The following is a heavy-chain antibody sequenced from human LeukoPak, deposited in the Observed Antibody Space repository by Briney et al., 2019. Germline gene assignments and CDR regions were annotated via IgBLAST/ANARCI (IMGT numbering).Heavy chain of an antibody. J-gene: IGHJ5*02. CDR2: INHSGST. V-gene: IGHV4-34*01. D-gene: IGHD3-3*01. Sequence: SVTLSLTCAVYGGSFSGYYWSWIRQPPGKGLEWIGEINHSGSTNYNPSLKSRVTISVDTSKNQFSLKLSSVTAADTAVYYRARARWGRKFGVVRRNWFDPWGQGTLVTVSS. CDR1: GGSFSGYY. CDR3: ARARWGRKFGVVRRNWFDP.